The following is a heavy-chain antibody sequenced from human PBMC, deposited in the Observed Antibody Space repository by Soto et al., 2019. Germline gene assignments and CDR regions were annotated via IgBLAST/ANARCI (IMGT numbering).Heavy chain of an antibody. D-gene: IGHD6-19*01. Sequence: QVQLVQSGAEVKKPGASVKVSCKASGYTFTTYGSNWVRQTPGQGLEWMGWISAYNGNTNYAQKLQGRVTMTTYTCTSKAYMALRSRRSDDTAVYYCAREQSSCSWFDYWGKGTRCSVSS. J-gene: IGHJ4*02. V-gene: IGHV1-18*01. CDR1: GYTFTTYG. CDR2: ISAYNGNT. CDR3: AREQSSCSWFDY.